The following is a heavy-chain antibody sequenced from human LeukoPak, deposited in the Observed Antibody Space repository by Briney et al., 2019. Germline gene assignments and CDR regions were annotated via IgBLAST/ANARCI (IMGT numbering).Heavy chain of an antibody. D-gene: IGHD3-10*01. CDR3: ARLPLGAFAEFLNFDY. Sequence: PSETLSLTRGVYGGSFSAYYWSWIRQPPGKGREWVGDINHSGSTKYNPSLMSRVAISVDSCNHHFSQNLRSVTAADTAVYYCARLPLGAFAEFLNFDYWGQGIPVTVSP. J-gene: IGHJ4*02. V-gene: IGHV4-34*01. CDR1: GGSFSAYY. CDR2: INHSGST.